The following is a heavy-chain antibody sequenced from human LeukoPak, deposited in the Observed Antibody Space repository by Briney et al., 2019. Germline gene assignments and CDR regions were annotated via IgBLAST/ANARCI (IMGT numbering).Heavy chain of an antibody. CDR3: AKDVRDYYGTGTLNFDS. Sequence: PGGSLRLSCVASGFTFSDYPMSWVRQAPGKGLEWVSAISRLAGSTAYADSVNGRFTISRDNSQNTLFLQMNSLRVDDTAMYYCAKDVRDYYGTGTLNFDSWGQGTLVSVSS. J-gene: IGHJ4*02. CDR1: GFTFSDYP. V-gene: IGHV3-23*01. CDR2: ISRLAGST. D-gene: IGHD3-10*01.